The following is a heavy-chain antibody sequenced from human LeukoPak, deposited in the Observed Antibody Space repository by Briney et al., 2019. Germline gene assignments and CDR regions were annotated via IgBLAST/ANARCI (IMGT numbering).Heavy chain of an antibody. Sequence: PGGSLRLSCAASGFTLRNYDMSWVRQAPGKGLEWVSTIGGGGGSPYYADSVKGRFTISRDDSKNTLHLQMNSLRVEDTAVYYCAKDPWDCSRTRCPDYWGQGTLVTVSS. CDR1: GFTLRNYD. D-gene: IGHD2-2*01. CDR3: AKDPWDCSRTRCPDY. V-gene: IGHV3-23*01. CDR2: IGGGGGSP. J-gene: IGHJ4*02.